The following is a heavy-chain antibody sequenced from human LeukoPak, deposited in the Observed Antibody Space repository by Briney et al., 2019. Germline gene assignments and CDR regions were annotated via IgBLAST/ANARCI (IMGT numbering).Heavy chain of an antibody. J-gene: IGHJ4*02. CDR3: AKLPTYYYDSSGYYHIDY. CDR2: LSGSGTST. Sequence: GGSLRLSCPASGFTFSSCAMSWVRQAPGKGLEWVSVLSGSGTSTYYAVSVKGRFTISRDNFKNTLYLQMNSLRAEDTAVYYCAKLPTYYYDSSGYYHIDYWGQGTLVTVSS. V-gene: IGHV3-23*01. CDR1: GFTFSSCA. D-gene: IGHD3-22*01.